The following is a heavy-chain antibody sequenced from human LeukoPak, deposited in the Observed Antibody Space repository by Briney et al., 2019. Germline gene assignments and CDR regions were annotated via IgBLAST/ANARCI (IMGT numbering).Heavy chain of an antibody. Sequence: GGSLRLSCAASGFTFISYSMNWVRQAPGKGLEWVSYISSSSSTIYYADSVKGRFTISRDNAKNSLYLQMNSLRAEDTAVYYCARVVRGVLLKNYYYMDVWGKGTTVTVSS. CDR1: GFTFISYS. J-gene: IGHJ6*03. D-gene: IGHD3-10*01. V-gene: IGHV3-48*01. CDR2: ISSSSSTI. CDR3: ARVVRGVLLKNYYYMDV.